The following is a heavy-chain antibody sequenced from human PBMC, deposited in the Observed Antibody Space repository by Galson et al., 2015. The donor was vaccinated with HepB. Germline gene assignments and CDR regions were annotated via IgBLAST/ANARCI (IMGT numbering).Heavy chain of an antibody. CDR3: ARTDSSSWYYFDY. Sequence: SLRLSCAASGFTFSSYGVHWVRQAPGKGLEWVAVIWYDGSNKYYADSVKGRFTISRDNSKNTLYLQMNSLRAEDTAVYYCARTDSSSWYYFDYWGQGTLVTVSS. V-gene: IGHV3-33*01. D-gene: IGHD6-6*01. CDR2: IWYDGSNK. CDR1: GFTFSSYG. J-gene: IGHJ4*02.